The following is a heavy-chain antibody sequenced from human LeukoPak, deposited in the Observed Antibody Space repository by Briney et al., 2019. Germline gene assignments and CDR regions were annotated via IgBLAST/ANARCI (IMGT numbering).Heavy chain of an antibody. J-gene: IGHJ3*02. CDR3: ARGPYSYDSSGAFDI. CDR1: GGSFSNYY. V-gene: IGHV4-34*01. CDR2: INHSGST. Sequence: SETLSLTCAVYGGSFSNYYWSCIRQSPGKGLEWIGEINHSGSTNYNPSLKSRVTISVDTSKNQFSLKLSSVTAADTAVYFCARGPYSYDSSGAFDIWGQGTMVTVSS. D-gene: IGHD3-22*01.